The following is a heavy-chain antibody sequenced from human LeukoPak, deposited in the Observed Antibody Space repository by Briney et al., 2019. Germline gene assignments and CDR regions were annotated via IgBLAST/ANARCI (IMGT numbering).Heavy chain of an antibody. CDR1: GGSISSSNW. V-gene: IGHV4-4*02. J-gene: IGHJ5*02. CDR2: INHSGST. Sequence: PSETLSLTCAVSGGSISSSNWWSWVRQPPGKGLEWIGEINHSGSTNYNPSLKSRVTISVDTSKNQFSLKLSSVTAADTAVYYCARRPATRGDSNWFDPWGQGTLVTVSS. CDR3: ARRPATRGDSNWFDP. D-gene: IGHD5-12*01.